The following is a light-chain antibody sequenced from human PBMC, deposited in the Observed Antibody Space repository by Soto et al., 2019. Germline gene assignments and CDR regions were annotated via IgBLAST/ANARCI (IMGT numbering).Light chain of an antibody. V-gene: IGKV3-20*01. CDR3: KQYGSSPYT. J-gene: IGKJ2*01. Sequence: EIVLTQSPGTLSLSPGERATLSCRASQSVSSSSLAWYQQKPGQAPRLLISGASSRTTGIPDRFSGSGSGTDFTLTISRLEPEDFAVFYCKQYGSSPYTFGQGTKLEIK. CDR2: GAS. CDR1: QSVSSSS.